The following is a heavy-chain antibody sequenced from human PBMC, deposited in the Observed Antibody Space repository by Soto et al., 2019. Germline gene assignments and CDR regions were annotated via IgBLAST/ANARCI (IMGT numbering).Heavy chain of an antibody. CDR1: ELNFSSYA. Sequence: QPGGYLRLSCAASELNFSSYAMHCVRQVPGKGLEWVALISYDGVNTYYADSVKGRFIISRDNSKNTLFLQMNSLRSEDTAVYYCATNHNIWGTFLYFVSWGRGAMVT. J-gene: IGHJ5*02. D-gene: IGHD3-16*02. CDR2: ISYDGVNT. V-gene: IGHV3-30*04. CDR3: ATNHNIWGTFLYFVS.